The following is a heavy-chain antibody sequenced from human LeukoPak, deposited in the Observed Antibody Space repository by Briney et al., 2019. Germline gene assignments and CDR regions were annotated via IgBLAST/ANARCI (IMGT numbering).Heavy chain of an antibody. Sequence: PGGSLRLSCAASGFTFSSYGMHWVRQAPGKGLEWVAFIRYDRSNKYYADSVKGRFTISRDNSKNTLYLQMNSLRAEDTAVYYCAKARKYQLLWPLGYWGQGTLVTVSS. CDR1: GFTFSSYG. CDR2: IRYDRSNK. D-gene: IGHD2-2*01. J-gene: IGHJ4*02. V-gene: IGHV3-30*02. CDR3: AKARKYQLLWPLGY.